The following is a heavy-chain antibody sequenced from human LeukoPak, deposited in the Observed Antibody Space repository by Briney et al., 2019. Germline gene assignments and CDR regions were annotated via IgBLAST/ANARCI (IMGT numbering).Heavy chain of an antibody. Sequence: GASVKVSCKASGYTFTGYYMHWVRQAPGQGLEWMGWINPNSGGTNYAQKFQGWVTMTRDTSISTAYMELSRLRSEDTAVYYCAREGEVVVPAAIYYYYYGMDVWGQGTTVTVSS. V-gene: IGHV1-2*04. CDR2: INPNSGGT. CDR3: AREGEVVVPAAIYYYYYGMDV. J-gene: IGHJ6*02. CDR1: GYTFTGYY. D-gene: IGHD2-2*01.